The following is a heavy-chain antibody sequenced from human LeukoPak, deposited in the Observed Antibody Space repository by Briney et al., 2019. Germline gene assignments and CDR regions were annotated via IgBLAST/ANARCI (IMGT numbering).Heavy chain of an antibody. CDR2: IIPIFGTA. J-gene: IGHJ6*03. V-gene: IGHV1-69*05. Sequence: SVKVSCKASGGTFSSYAISWVRQAPGQGLEWMGGIIPIFGTANYAQKFQGRVTITTDESTSTAYMELSSLRSEDTAVYYCARGGSSWLNYYYYMDVWGKGTTDTVSS. D-gene: IGHD6-13*01. CDR3: ARGGSSWLNYYYYMDV. CDR1: GGTFSSYA.